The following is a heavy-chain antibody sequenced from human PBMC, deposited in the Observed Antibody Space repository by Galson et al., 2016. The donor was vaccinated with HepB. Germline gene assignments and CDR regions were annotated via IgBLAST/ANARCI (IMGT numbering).Heavy chain of an antibody. Sequence: SETLSLTCTVSGGSVSSGNYYWSWIRQPPGKGLEWIGYIYYSGSTTYNPSLKSRVTISVDTSKNQFSLRLSSVAAADTAVYYCATDSRYDYCIDVWGEGTPVTVSS. J-gene: IGHJ6*03. D-gene: IGHD6-13*01. CDR3: ATDSRYDYCIDV. CDR1: GGSVSSGNYY. CDR2: IYYSGST. V-gene: IGHV4-61*01.